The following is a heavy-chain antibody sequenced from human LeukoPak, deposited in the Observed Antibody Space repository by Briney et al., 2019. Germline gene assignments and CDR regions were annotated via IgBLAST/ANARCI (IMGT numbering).Heavy chain of an antibody. Sequence: GGSLRLSCAASGFTVSSSYMSWIRQAPGKGLEWVSYISNSGNTIYYADSVKGRFTISRDNAKNSLYLQMNSLRAEDTAVYYCARDCRPIVATIADHWGQGTLVTVSS. CDR3: ARDCRPIVATIADH. CDR2: ISNSGNTI. CDR1: GFTVSSSY. V-gene: IGHV3-11*01. J-gene: IGHJ4*02. D-gene: IGHD5-12*01.